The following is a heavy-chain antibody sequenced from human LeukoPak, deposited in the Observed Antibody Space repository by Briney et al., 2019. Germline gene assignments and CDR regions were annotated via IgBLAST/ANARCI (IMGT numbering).Heavy chain of an antibody. J-gene: IGHJ4*02. V-gene: IGHV3-23*01. CDR2: ISGSGSST. D-gene: IGHD3-22*01. CDR3: AKGPYDSGGYYFEY. Sequence: GGSLRLSCAASGFTFNNYAMTWVRQAPGKGLEWVSSISGSGSSTYFADSVKGRFTISRDNSKNTLFLQMNGLTAEDTAVYYCAKGPYDSGGYYFEYWGQGTLVTVSS. CDR1: GFTFNNYA.